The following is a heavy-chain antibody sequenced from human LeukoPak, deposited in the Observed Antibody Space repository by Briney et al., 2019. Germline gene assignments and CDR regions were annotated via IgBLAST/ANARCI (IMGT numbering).Heavy chain of an antibody. CDR2: IYSSGNT. V-gene: IGHV4-39*01. J-gene: IGHJ4*02. Sequence: PSETLSLTCTVSGGSISSSSYYWGWVRQSPGKGLEWIGNIYSSGNTYYNASLKSRVTMYIDTSKNQFSLKLSSVTAADTAMYYCAKSNDYGLIDHWGQGTLVTVSS. CDR1: GGSISSSSYY. CDR3: AKSNDYGLIDH. D-gene: IGHD4-17*01.